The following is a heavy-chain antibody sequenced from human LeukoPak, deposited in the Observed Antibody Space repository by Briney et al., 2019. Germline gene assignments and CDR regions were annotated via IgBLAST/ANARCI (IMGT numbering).Heavy chain of an antibody. CDR3: AREEYSGSSGY. CDR2: ISVYNGNT. CDR1: GYTFTTYG. D-gene: IGHD1-26*01. V-gene: IGHV1-18*01. J-gene: IGHJ4*02. Sequence: ASVKVSCKASGYTFTTYGISWVRQAPGQGLEWMGWISVYNGNTNYAQKLQGRVTMTTDTSTSTAYMELRSLRSEDTAVYYCAREEYSGSSGYWGQGTLVTVSS.